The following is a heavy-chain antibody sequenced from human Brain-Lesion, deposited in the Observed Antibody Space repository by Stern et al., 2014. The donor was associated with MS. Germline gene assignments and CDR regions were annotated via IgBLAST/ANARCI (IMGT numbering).Heavy chain of an antibody. V-gene: IGHV1-2*02. CDR2: INPNTGGT. J-gene: IGHJ6*04. Sequence: VQLVESGAEVKKPGASVKVSCKTSGYIFTGYYIHWVRQAPGQGLEWMAWINPNTGGTKSAQKFQGRVAMSRDTSISTAYVELSSLTSDDTAVYYCARDQRGITIFGVVTDYYYLGMDVWGKGTTVTVSS. CDR3: ARDQRGITIFGVVTDYYYLGMDV. CDR1: GYIFTGYY. D-gene: IGHD3-3*01.